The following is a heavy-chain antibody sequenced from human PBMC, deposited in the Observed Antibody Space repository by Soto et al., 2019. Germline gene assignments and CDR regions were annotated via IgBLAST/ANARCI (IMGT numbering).Heavy chain of an antibody. Sequence: QVQLVQSGAEVKKPGASVKVSCKASGYTFTSYAMHWVRQAPGQRLDWMGWINAGNGNTKYSQKFQGRVTITRDTSASTAYMELSSLRSEDTAVYYCATSGGVRGVILNWGQGTLVTVSS. CDR3: ATSGGVRGVILN. J-gene: IGHJ4*02. V-gene: IGHV1-3*01. D-gene: IGHD3-10*01. CDR1: GYTFTSYA. CDR2: INAGNGNT.